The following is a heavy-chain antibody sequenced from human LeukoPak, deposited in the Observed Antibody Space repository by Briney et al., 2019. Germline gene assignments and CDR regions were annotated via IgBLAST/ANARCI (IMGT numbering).Heavy chain of an antibody. CDR1: GYTFAFYG. CDR2: ISADNGNT. J-gene: IGHJ4*02. V-gene: IGHV1-18*01. CDR3: ARDDYYGSGSTFHY. D-gene: IGHD3-10*01. Sequence: ASVKVSCKASGYTFAFYGISWVRQAPGQGLEWMGWISADNGNTNYAQNLQGRVTMTTDTSTNTAYMELRSLRSDDSAVYYCARDDYYGSGSTFHYWGQGTLVTVSS.